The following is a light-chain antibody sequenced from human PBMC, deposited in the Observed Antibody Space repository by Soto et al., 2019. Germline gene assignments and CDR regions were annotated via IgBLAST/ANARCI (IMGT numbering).Light chain of an antibody. CDR3: SSYTSSSTGV. V-gene: IGLV2-14*01. Sequence: QSALTQPASVSGSPGQSITISCTGTRSDVGGYNYVSWYQQHPGKAPKLMIYEVSNRPSGVSNRFSGSKSGNTASLTISGLQDEDEADYYCSSYTSSSTGVLGGGTQLTVL. CDR1: RSDVGGYNY. CDR2: EVS. J-gene: IGLJ2*01.